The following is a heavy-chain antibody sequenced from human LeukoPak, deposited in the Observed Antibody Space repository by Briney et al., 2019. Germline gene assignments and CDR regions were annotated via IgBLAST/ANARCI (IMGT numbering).Heavy chain of an antibody. CDR3: AKNILATFDY. V-gene: IGHV3-23*01. CDR2: ISGSASST. CDR1: GFTFTNYA. D-gene: IGHD3-9*01. Sequence: GGSLKLSCATSGFTFTNYAMSWVRQAPGKGLEWVSAISGSASSTYYADSVKGRFTISRDNSKNTLYLQMNSLRAEDTAVYYCAKNILATFDYWGQGTLVTVSS. J-gene: IGHJ4*02.